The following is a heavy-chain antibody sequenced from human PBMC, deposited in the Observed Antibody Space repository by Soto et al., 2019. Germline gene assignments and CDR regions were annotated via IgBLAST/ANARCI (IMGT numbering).Heavy chain of an antibody. CDR2: INHSGGST. V-gene: IGHV1-46*01. D-gene: IGHD2-2*01. CDR1: GYTFTSYY. Sequence: GAAVKVSCKASGYTFTSYYMRWVRQAPGRGREWMGIINHSGGSTSYAQKFQGRVTMTRDTSTSTVYMELSSLRSDDTAVYYCARDSLGYCSSTSCPGNWFDPSG. CDR3: ARDSLGYCSSTSCPGNWFDP. J-gene: IGHJ5*02.